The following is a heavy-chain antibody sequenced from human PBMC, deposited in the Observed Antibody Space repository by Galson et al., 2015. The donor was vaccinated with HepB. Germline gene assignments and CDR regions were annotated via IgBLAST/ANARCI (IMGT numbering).Heavy chain of an antibody. CDR2: IIGGAHT. D-gene: IGHD6-19*01. CDR1: GFTFSDYA. Sequence: LRLSCAASGFTFSDYAMTWVRQAPGKGLEWVSSIIGGAHTYYADSVKGRFRISRDNSKNTLYLEMNSLRAEDTAVYYCAKRGSDWYFENWGQGTLLTVSS. CDR3: AKRGSDWYFEN. J-gene: IGHJ4*02. V-gene: IGHV3-23*01.